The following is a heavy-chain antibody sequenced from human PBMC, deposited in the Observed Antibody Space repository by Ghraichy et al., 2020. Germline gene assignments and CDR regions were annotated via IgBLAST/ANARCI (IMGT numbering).Heavy chain of an antibody. J-gene: IGHJ6*03. CDR3: ARERAAAGYYYYYMDV. D-gene: IGHD6-13*01. V-gene: IGHV4-34*01. Sequence: SETLSLTCAVYGGSFSGYYWSWIRQPPGKGLEWIGEINHSGSTNYNPSLKSRVTISVDTSKNQFSLKLSSVTAADTAVYYCARERAAAGYYYYYMDVWGKGTTVTVSS. CDR2: INHSGST. CDR1: GGSFSGYY.